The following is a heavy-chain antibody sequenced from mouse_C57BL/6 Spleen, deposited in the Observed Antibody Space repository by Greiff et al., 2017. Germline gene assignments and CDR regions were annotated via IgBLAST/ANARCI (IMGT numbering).Heavy chain of an antibody. CDR2: ISYDGSN. J-gene: IGHJ1*03. CDR1: GYSITSGYY. V-gene: IGHV3-6*01. Sequence: ESGPGLVKPSQSLSLTCSVSGYSITSGYYWNWIRQFPGNQLEWMGYISYDGSNNYNPSLKNRISITRDTSKNQFFLKLNSVTTEDTATYYCARKGYGSSYGYFDVWGTGTTVTVSS. CDR3: ARKGYGSSYGYFDV. D-gene: IGHD1-1*01.